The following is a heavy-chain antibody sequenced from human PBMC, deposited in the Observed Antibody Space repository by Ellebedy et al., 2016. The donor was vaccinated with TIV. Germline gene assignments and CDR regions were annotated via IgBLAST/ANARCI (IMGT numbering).Heavy chain of an antibody. CDR1: GYSFIGNY. CDR3: ARRDILAYGDAIDV. CDR2: INPAGGGP. J-gene: IGHJ3*01. V-gene: IGHV1-2*02. D-gene: IGHD3-9*01. Sequence: ASVKVSCKASGYSFIGNYIHWARQAPGQGLEWMGWINPAGGGPIYAQSFQGRVTMTKDTSISTAYLGVTRLQSDDTTMYYCARRDILAYGDAIDVWGQGTMVTVSS.